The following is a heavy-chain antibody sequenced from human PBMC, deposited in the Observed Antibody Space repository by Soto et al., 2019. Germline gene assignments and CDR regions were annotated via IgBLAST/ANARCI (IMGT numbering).Heavy chain of an antibody. CDR2: ISSGSSDT. Sequence: GGSLRLSCAASGFTFSSYSMNWVRQVPGKGLEWVASISSGSSDTWYADSVKGRFIISRDNAQNSLFLQMNTLRPEDTAMYYCARVAYWGPGTQVTVSS. CDR1: GFTFSSYS. J-gene: IGHJ4*02. CDR3: ARVAY. V-gene: IGHV3-21*01.